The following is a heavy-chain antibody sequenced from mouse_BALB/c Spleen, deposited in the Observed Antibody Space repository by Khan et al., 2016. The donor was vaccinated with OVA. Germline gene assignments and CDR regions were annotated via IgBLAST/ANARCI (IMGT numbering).Heavy chain of an antibody. CDR1: GYTFTDYY. J-gene: IGHJ3*01. Sequence: QVQLKESGAELARPGASVTLSCKASGYTFTDYYINWMRQRTGQGLEWIGEIDPGSDNTYYNEKFKGKATLTADKSSSTVYIQLSSLTSEDSAVYFCAREWAAWFPYWGQGTLVTVSA. CDR2: IDPGSDNT. CDR3: AREWAAWFPY. V-gene: IGHV1-77*01.